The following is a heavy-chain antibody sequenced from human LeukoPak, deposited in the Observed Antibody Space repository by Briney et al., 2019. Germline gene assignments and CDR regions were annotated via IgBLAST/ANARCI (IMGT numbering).Heavy chain of an antibody. CDR1: GYTFTSYG. J-gene: IGHJ5*02. CDR3: ARAPTMAAFGWFDP. D-gene: IGHD5-24*01. Sequence: ASVNVSCKASGYTFTSYGISWVRQAPGQGLEWMGWISAYNGNTNYAQKLQGRVTMTTDTSTSTAYMELRSLRSDDTAVYYCARAPTMAAFGWFDPWGQGTLVTVSS. V-gene: IGHV1-18*01. CDR2: ISAYNGNT.